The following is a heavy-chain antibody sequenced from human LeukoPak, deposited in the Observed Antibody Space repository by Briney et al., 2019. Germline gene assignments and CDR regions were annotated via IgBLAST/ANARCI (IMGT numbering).Heavy chain of an antibody. CDR1: GFTFSDYG. CDR3: AKQREGISWSPDY. J-gene: IGHJ4*02. Sequence: PGGSLRLSCAASGFTFSDYGMHWVRQAPGKGLEWVAVISYDGSNKYYAGSVKGRFTISRDNSKNTLYLQMNSLRSEDTAVYYCAKQREGISWSPDYWGQGTLVTVSS. CDR2: ISYDGSNK. V-gene: IGHV3-30*18. D-gene: IGHD6-13*01.